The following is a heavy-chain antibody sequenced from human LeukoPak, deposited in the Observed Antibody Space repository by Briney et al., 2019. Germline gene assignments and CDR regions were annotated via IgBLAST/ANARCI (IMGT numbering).Heavy chain of an antibody. CDR1: GDSISSYY. Sequence: SETLSLTCTVSGDSISSYYWSWIRQPPGKGLEWIGYIYYSGSTYYNPSLKSRVTISVDTSKNQFSLKLSSVTAADTAVYYCARRNGLFFDYWGQGTLVTVSS. CDR3: ARRNGLFFDY. CDR2: IYYSGST. J-gene: IGHJ4*02. V-gene: IGHV4-59*12.